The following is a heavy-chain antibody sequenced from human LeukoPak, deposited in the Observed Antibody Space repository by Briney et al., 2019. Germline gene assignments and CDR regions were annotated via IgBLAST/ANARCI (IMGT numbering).Heavy chain of an antibody. D-gene: IGHD3-22*01. V-gene: IGHV3-53*01. CDR1: GFTVSSSY. CDR2: IYSGGST. Sequence: GGSLRLSCAASGFTVSSSYMSWVRQAPGKGLEWVSVIYSGGSTYYADSVRGRFTISRDNSKNTLYLQMNSLGAEDTAVYYCARVSYYDSSGYYFLSYVDYWGQGTLVTVSS. CDR3: ARVSYYDSSGYYFLSYVDY. J-gene: IGHJ4*02.